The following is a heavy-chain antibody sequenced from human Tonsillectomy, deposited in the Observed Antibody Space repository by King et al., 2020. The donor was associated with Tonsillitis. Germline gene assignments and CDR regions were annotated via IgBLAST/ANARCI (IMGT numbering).Heavy chain of an antibody. V-gene: IGHV3-23*04. CDR1: GFTFITYA. J-gene: IGHJ4*02. CDR2: ISGSGGNI. CDR3: AKGYNYYDSSSYVN. D-gene: IGHD3-22*01. Sequence: VQLVESGGGLVQPGGSLRLSCAASGFTFITYAMTWVRQAPGKGLEWVSGISGSGGNIYYADSVKGRFTTSRDNSKNTLYLQMNSLRAEDTAVYYCAKGYNYYDSSSYVNWGQGTLVTVSS.